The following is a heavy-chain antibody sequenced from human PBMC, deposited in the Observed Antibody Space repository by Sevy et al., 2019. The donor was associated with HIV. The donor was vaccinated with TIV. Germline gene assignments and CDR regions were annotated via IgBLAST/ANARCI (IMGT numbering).Heavy chain of an antibody. CDR3: ARGGQPYFDWLCSGMDV. J-gene: IGHJ6*02. V-gene: IGHV3-30*04. CDR1: GFTFSSYA. D-gene: IGHD3-9*01. CDR2: ISYDGSNK. Sequence: GGSLRLSCAASGFTFSSYAMHWVRQAPGKGLEWVAVISYDGSNKYYADSVKGRFTISRDNSKNTLYLQMNSLRAEDTAVYYCARGGQPYFDWLCSGMDVWGQGTTVTVSS.